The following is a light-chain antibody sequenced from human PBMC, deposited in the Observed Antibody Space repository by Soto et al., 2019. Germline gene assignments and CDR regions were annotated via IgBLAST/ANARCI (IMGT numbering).Light chain of an antibody. CDR1: QSISSG. V-gene: IGKV1-5*03. CDR3: QRYSSYPRT. CDR2: KAS. J-gene: IGKJ1*01. Sequence: DIEMTQSPSTLSSSAGDRVTITCRASQSISSGFAWYQQKPRRAPKLLIYKASCLESGVPARFSGSGSGTEFTLAISSLQPEDFAIYYCQRYSSYPRTFGQGTKEEIK.